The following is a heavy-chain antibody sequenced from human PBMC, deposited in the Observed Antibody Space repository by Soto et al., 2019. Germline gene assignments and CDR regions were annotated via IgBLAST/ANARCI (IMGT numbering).Heavy chain of an antibody. Sequence: PGGSLRLSCAASGFTFSSYAMSWVRQAPGKGLEWVSAISGSGGSTYYADSVKGRFTISRDNSKNTLCLQMNSLRAEDTAVYYCAKGSDYGDYGEFDFDYWGQGTLVTVSS. J-gene: IGHJ4*02. D-gene: IGHD4-17*01. V-gene: IGHV3-23*01. CDR2: ISGSGGST. CDR1: GFTFSSYA. CDR3: AKGSDYGDYGEFDFDY.